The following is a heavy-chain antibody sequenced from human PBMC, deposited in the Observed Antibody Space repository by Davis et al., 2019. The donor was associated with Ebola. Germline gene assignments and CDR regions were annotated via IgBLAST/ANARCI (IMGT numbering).Heavy chain of an antibody. CDR1: GGTFSSYA. V-gene: IGHV1-69*06. Sequence: AASVKVSCKASGGTFSSYAISWVRQAPGQGLEWMGGIIPIFGTANYAQKFQGRVTITADKSTSTAYMELSSLRSEDTAVYYCARNIVATINGFDPWGQGTLVIVSS. D-gene: IGHD5-12*01. CDR3: ARNIVATINGFDP. J-gene: IGHJ5*02. CDR2: IIPIFGTA.